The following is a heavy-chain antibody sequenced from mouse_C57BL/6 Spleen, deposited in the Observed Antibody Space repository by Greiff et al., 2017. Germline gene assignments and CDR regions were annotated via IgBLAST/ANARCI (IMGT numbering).Heavy chain of an antibody. CDR2: INPNNGGT. Sequence: EVQLQESGPELVKPGASVKIPCKASGYTFTDYNMDWVKQSHGKSLEWIGDINPNNGGTIYNQKFKGKATLTVDKSSSTAYMELRSLTSEDTAVYDCARGGYYGGAWFAYWGQGTLVTVSA. D-gene: IGHD2-3*01. V-gene: IGHV1-18*01. CDR3: ARGGYYGGAWFAY. J-gene: IGHJ3*01. CDR1: GYTFTDYN.